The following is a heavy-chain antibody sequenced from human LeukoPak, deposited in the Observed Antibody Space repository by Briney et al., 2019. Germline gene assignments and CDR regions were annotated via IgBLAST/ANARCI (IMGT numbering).Heavy chain of an antibody. D-gene: IGHD3-10*01. CDR1: GGSLSGYY. V-gene: IGHV4-34*01. J-gene: IGHJ5*02. CDR2: INYSGST. CDR3: ARRTAARGWFDP. Sequence: PSETLSLTCAVYGGSLSGYYWTWIRQPPGKGREWIGDINYSGSTNYNPSLNSRVTLSVDTSKLQLSLKLSSVTAADTAVYYCARRTAARGWFDPWGQGTLVTVSS.